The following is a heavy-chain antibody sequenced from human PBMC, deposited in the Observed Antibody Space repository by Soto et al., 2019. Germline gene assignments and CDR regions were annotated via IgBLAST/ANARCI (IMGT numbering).Heavy chain of an antibody. J-gene: IGHJ6*02. CDR2: IYHSGST. D-gene: IGHD3-10*01. Sequence: SETPSLTCAVSGGSISSSNWWSWVRQPPGKGLEWIGEIYHSGSTNYNPSLKSRVTISVDKSKNQFSLKLSSVTAADTAVYYCARDRITMVRGVITGMDVWGQGTTVTVSS. CDR3: ARDRITMVRGVITGMDV. CDR1: GGSISSSNW. V-gene: IGHV4-4*02.